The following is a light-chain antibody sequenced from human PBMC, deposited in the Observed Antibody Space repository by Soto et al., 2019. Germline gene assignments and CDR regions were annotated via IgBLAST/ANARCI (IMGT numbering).Light chain of an antibody. V-gene: IGLV2-14*01. CDR2: GVS. Sequence: QSALTQPASVSGSPGQSITISCTGTSSNIGAYNYVSWYQQHPGKAPKLIIYGVSNRPSGISNRFSGSKSGTAASLTIAGLPADDEADYYCSSYTSTSTPVFGGGTKLTVL. CDR3: SSYTSTSTPV. CDR1: SSNIGAYNY. J-gene: IGLJ2*01.